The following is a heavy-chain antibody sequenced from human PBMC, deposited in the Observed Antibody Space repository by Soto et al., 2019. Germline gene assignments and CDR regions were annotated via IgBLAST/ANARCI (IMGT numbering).Heavy chain of an antibody. J-gene: IGHJ4*02. CDR1: GGSISSYY. CDR2: IYTTGNT. CDR3: AKGENFGGVRPYYFDY. V-gene: IGHV4-4*07. Sequence: SETLSLTCTVSGGSISSYYWSWIRQPAGKGLEWIGRIYTTGNTNSNPSVNYNPSLKSRVTTSVDSSKNQFSLDLNSVTAEDTAVYYCAKGENFGGVRPYYFDYWGQGTLVTVSS. D-gene: IGHD3-16*01.